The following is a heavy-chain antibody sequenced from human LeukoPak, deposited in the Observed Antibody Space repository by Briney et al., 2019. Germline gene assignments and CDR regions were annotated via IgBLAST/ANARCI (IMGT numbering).Heavy chain of an antibody. CDR1: GFTFSSYA. J-gene: IGHJ4*02. CDR3: AKEAPDYDYVWGSSDY. V-gene: IGHV3-23*01. D-gene: IGHD3-16*01. CDR2: ISGSGGST. Sequence: GGSLRLSCAASGFTFSSYAMSWVRQAPGKGLEWVSAISGSGGSTYYADSVKGRFTISGDNSKNTLYLQMNSLRAEDTAVYYCAKEAPDYDYVWGSSDYWGQGTLVTVSS.